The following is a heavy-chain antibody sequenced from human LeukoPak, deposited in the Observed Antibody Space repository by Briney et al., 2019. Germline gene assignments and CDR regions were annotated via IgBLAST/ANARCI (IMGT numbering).Heavy chain of an antibody. J-gene: IGHJ6*03. Sequence: SVKVSCKASGGTFSSYAISWVRQAPGQGLEWMGGIIPIFGTANYAQKFQGRVTITADESTSTAYMELSSPRSEDTAVYYCARENRQKEYSSSSGGYYYYMDVWGKGTTVTVSS. CDR2: IIPIFGTA. D-gene: IGHD6-6*01. V-gene: IGHV1-69*13. CDR3: ARENRQKEYSSSSGGYYYYMDV. CDR1: GGTFSSYA.